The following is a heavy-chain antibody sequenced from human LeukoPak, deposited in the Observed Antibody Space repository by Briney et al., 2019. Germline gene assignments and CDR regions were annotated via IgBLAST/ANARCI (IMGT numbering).Heavy chain of an antibody. J-gene: IGHJ4*02. CDR3: ARVPEERYSGYDWYY. Sequence: GASVKVSCKASGGTFSSYAISWVRQAPGQGLEWMGRIIPILGIANYAQKFQGRVTITADKSTSTAYMELSSLRSEDTAVYYCARVPEERYSGYDWYYWGQGTLVTVSS. CDR2: IIPILGIA. D-gene: IGHD5-12*01. V-gene: IGHV1-69*04. CDR1: GGTFSSYA.